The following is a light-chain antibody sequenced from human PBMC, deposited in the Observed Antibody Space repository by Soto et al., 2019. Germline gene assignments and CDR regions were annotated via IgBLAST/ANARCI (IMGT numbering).Light chain of an antibody. CDR2: EVS. CDR3: CSYAGSSTYVV. CDR1: GTDVGSYKF. J-gene: IGLJ2*01. V-gene: IGLV2-23*02. Sequence: QSALTQPASVSGSPGQSITISCTGTGTDVGSYKFVSWYQQYPGKAPKLMIYEVSKRPSGVSNRFSGSKSGNTASLTVSGLQAEDEADYYCCSYAGSSTYVVFGGGTQLTVL.